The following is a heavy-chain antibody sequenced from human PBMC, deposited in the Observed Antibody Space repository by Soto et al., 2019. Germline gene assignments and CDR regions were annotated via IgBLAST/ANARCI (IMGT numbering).Heavy chain of an antibody. CDR2: INHRGTT. V-gene: IGHV4-34*01. D-gene: IGHD6-13*01. J-gene: IGHJ4*02. CDR3: ARTPTYSASWYYPIDY. CDR1: GGSLNDNY. Sequence: SETLSLTCAVEGGSLNDNYWNWIRQPPGKGLEWIGEINHRGTTKYNPSLKSRVTISADTSKNQISLKLTSMTAADAAVYYCARTPTYSASWYYPIDYWGQGTPVTVSS.